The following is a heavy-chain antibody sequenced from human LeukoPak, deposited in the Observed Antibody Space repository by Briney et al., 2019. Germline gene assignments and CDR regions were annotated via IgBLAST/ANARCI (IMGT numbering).Heavy chain of an antibody. CDR3: ARQSLSYYYGSGSSRHYYYYYMDV. J-gene: IGHJ6*03. V-gene: IGHV5-51*01. Sequence: GASLQISCKGSGYSFTSYWIGWVRQMPGKGLEWMGIIYPGDSDTRYSPSFQGQVTISADKSISTAYLQWSSLKASDTAMYYCARQSLSYYYGSGSSRHYYYYYMDVWGKGTTVTVSS. CDR2: IYPGDSDT. CDR1: GYSFTSYW. D-gene: IGHD3-10*01.